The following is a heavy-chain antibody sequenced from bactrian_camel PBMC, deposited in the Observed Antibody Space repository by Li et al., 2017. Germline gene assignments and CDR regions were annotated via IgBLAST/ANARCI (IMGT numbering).Heavy chain of an antibody. CDR1: ALTFSDSW. J-gene: IGHJ4*01. D-gene: IGHD2*01. CDR2: LASDGSS. V-gene: IGHV3S6*01. Sequence: HVQLVESGGDLVRPGGSLRLSCAASALTFSDSWMYWVRQAPGKEREGVASLASDGSSIYANSLKGRFSISKDNARNWLDLQMDSLEPGDTARYYCAADRRRHGPPSLRPGDYSVWGQGTQVTVS. CDR3: AADRRRHGPPSLRPGDYSV.